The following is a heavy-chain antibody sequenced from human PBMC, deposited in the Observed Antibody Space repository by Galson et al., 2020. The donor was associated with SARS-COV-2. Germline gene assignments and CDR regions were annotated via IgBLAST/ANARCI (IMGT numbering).Heavy chain of an antibody. CDR1: GFTFNSSA. V-gene: IGHV1-58*02. Sequence: SVKVSCKASGFTFNSSAMQWVRQARGQRLEWIGWIVVGSGNTHYAQKFQERVTITRDMSTSTAYLELSSLRSEDTAVYYCAAVYCSSTSCSDAFDIWGQGTMVTVSS. J-gene: IGHJ3*02. CDR2: IVVGSGNT. D-gene: IGHD2-2*01. CDR3: AAVYCSSTSCSDAFDI.